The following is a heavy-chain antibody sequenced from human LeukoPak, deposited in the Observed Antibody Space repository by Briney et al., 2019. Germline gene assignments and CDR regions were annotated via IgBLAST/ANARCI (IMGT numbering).Heavy chain of an antibody. CDR3: ARGVRFLEYFDY. Sequence: PSQTLSLTCPVSGGSISSVDYYWSWIRQPPGRGLEWIGYIYYSGSTYYNPSLKSRVTISVDTSKNQFSLKLSSVTAADTAVYYCARGVRFLEYFDYWGQGTLVTASS. CDR2: IYYSGST. CDR1: GGSISSVDYY. D-gene: IGHD3-3*01. J-gene: IGHJ4*02. V-gene: IGHV4-30-4*01.